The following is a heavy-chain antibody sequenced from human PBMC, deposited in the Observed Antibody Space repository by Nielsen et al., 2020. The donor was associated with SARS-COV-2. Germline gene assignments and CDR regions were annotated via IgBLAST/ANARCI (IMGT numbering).Heavy chain of an antibody. D-gene: IGHD3-9*01. J-gene: IGHJ4*02. Sequence: GESLKISCAASGFTFSSYAMSWVRQAPGKGLEWVSAISGSGGSTYYADSVKGRFTISRDNSKNTLYLQMNSLRAEDTAVYYCAKEYRGYDILTGFDYWGQGTLVTVSS. V-gene: IGHV3-23*01. CDR3: AKEYRGYDILTGFDY. CDR2: ISGSGGST. CDR1: GFTFSSYA.